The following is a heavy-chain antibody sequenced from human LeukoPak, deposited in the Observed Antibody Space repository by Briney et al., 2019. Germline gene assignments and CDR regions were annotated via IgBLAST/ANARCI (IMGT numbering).Heavy chain of an antibody. D-gene: IGHD5-18*01. CDR2: INSDGSST. V-gene: IGHV3-74*01. J-gene: IGHJ4*02. CDR1: GFTFSSYW. CDR3: AKVNVGGVSSGADFDY. Sequence: GGSLRLSCAASGFTFSSYWMHWVRQAPGKGLVWVSRINSDGSSTSYADSVKGRFTISRDNSKNTLYLQMNSLRAEDTAVYYCAKVNVGGVSSGADFDYWGQGTLVTVSS.